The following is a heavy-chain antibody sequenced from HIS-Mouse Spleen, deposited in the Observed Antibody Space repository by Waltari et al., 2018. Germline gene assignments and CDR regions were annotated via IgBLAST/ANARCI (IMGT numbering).Heavy chain of an antibody. V-gene: IGHV3-21*01. CDR3: AREAPLGTPFDY. CDR2: ISSSSSYI. J-gene: IGHJ4*02. D-gene: IGHD7-27*01. CDR1: GFTFSSYS. Sequence: EVQLVESGGGLVKPGGSLRLSCAASGFTFSSYSMNWVRQAPGKGLEWVSSISSSSSYIYYADSVKGRFTISRDNAKNSLYLQMNSLRAEDTAVYYCAREAPLGTPFDYWGQGTLVTVSS.